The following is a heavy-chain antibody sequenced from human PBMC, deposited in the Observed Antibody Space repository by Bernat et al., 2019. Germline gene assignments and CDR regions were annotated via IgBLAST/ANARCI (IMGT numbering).Heavy chain of an antibody. CDR1: GFTFSDHW. Sequence: EVQLVESGGGSVQPGGSLRLSCAGSGFTFSDHWMYWVRQAPGKGLVCVSRINTDGSSTSYADSVKGRFTISRDNSKNTLYLQMNSLRAEDTAVYYCARGGGSGRHRVGYFDYWGQGTLVTVSS. CDR2: INTDGSST. CDR3: ARGGGSGRHRVGYFDY. D-gene: IGHD3-16*01. J-gene: IGHJ4*02. V-gene: IGHV3-74*01.